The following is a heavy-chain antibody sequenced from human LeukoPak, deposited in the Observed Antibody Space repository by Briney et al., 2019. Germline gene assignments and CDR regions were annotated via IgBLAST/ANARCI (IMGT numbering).Heavy chain of an antibody. CDR3: VKYHNSCYSV. CDR1: GFTFNIYA. J-gene: IGHJ4*02. CDR2: ISTDGGGT. V-gene: IGHV3-64D*06. Sequence: GGSLRLSCSASGFTFNIYAMHWVRHAPGKGLEYVSAISTDGGGTYYADSVKGRFTISRDNSKNTLYLQMSSLRTEDTAVYYCVKYHNSCYSVWGQGTLVAVSS. D-gene: IGHD2-21*01.